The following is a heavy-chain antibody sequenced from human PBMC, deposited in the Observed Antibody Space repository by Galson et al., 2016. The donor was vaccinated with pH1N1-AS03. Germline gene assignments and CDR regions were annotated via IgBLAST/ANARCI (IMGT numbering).Heavy chain of an antibody. CDR1: GYTFTTYD. Sequence: SVKVSCKASGYTFTTYDINWVRQAAGQGLEWMGWMTPNNGNTGYAQRFRGRVTMTRDTSISTAYMELSGLQSEDTAVYYCARGFLGETDDWGQGTLVIVSS. V-gene: IGHV1-8*01. CDR2: MTPNNGNT. J-gene: IGHJ4*02. CDR3: ARGFLGETDD. D-gene: IGHD3-16*01.